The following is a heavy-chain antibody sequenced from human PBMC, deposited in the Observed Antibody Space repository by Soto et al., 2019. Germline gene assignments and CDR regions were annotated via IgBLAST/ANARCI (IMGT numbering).Heavy chain of an antibody. CDR3: ARVGTGSSTPLDI. V-gene: IGHV3-21*01. CDR2: ITSASDYI. Sequence: GGSLRLSCVASGFMFTRSTMNWVRQSPGKGLEWVSSITSASDYIFYADSVKGRFTISRDNAKNSLYLQMNSLRAEDTAVYYCARVGTGSSTPLDIWGQGTMVTVS. CDR1: GFMFTRST. J-gene: IGHJ3*02. D-gene: IGHD3-9*01.